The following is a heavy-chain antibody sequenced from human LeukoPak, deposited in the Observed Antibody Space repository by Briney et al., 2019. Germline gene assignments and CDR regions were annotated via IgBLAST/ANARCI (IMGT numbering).Heavy chain of an antibody. D-gene: IGHD3-10*01. CDR1: GGSISSYY. Sequence: SGTLSLTCTVSGGSISSYYWSWIRQPPGKGLEWIGYIYYSGSTNYNPSLKSRVTISVDTSKNQFSLKLSSVTAADTAVYYCARLRFTDYYYGMDVWGQGTTVTVSS. J-gene: IGHJ6*02. CDR3: ARLRFTDYYYGMDV. V-gene: IGHV4-59*08. CDR2: IYYSGST.